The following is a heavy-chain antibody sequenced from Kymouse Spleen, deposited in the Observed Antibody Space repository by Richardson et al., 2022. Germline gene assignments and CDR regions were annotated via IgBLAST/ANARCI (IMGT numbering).Heavy chain of an antibody. CDR1: GGSISSSNW. V-gene: IGHV4-4*02. J-gene: IGHJ6*02. CDR2: IYHSGST. Sequence: QVQLQESGPGLVKPSGTLSLTCAVSGGSISSSNWWSWVRQPPGKGLEWIGEIYHSGSTNYNPSLKSRVTISVDKSKNQFSLKLSSVTAADTAVYYCARDIAVAGDENYYGMDVWGQGTTVTVSS. D-gene: IGHD6-19*01. CDR3: ARDIAVAGDENYYGMDV.